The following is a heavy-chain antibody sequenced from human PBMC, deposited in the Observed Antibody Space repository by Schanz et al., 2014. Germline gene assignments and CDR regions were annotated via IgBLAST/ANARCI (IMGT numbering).Heavy chain of an antibody. J-gene: IGHJ3*01. CDR3: ARDEGRDGYNLAFDV. CDR2: MYINSGST. D-gene: IGHD2-21*01. Sequence: VESGGGLVKPGGSLRLSCAVSGFPFSYYTMNWVRQAPGKGLEWISSMYINSGSTQYADSVKGRFIISRDSSKNTLFLQMNSLRADDTAIYFCARDEGRDGYNLAFDVWGQGTLVTVSS. V-gene: IGHV3-21*04. CDR1: GFPFSYYT.